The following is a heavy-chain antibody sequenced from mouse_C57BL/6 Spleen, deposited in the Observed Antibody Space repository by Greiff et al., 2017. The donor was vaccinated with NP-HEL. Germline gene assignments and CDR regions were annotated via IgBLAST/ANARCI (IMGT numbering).Heavy chain of an antibody. CDR3: ARHDRYGEGAMDD. CDR2: IWSDGST. Sequence: QVQLKESGPGLVAPSQSLSITCTVSGFSFTSYGVHWVRQPPGKGLEWLVVIWSDGSTTYNSALKSRLSISKDNSKSQVFLKMSSLQTDDTAMYYCARHDRYGEGAMDDWGQGTSVTVSS. D-gene: IGHD1-1*01. V-gene: IGHV2-6-1*01. CDR1: GFSFTSYG. J-gene: IGHJ4*01.